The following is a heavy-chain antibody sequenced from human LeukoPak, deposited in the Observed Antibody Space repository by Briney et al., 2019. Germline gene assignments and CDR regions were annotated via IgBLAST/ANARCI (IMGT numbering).Heavy chain of an antibody. V-gene: IGHV1-69*04. CDR3: ASPSGYGSGPPGYYYYGMDV. CDR2: IIPILGIA. J-gene: IGHJ6*02. Sequence: GASVKVSCKASGGTFSSYAISWVRQAPGQGLEWMGRIIPILGIANYAQKFQGRVTITADKSTSTAYMELSSLRSEDTAVYYCASPSGYGSGPPGYYYYGMDVWGQGTTITVSS. CDR1: GGTFSSYA. D-gene: IGHD3-10*01.